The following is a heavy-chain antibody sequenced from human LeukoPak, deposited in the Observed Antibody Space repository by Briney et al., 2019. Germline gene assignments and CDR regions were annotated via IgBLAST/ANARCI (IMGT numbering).Heavy chain of an antibody. V-gene: IGHV1-46*01. D-gene: IGHD2-15*01. CDR3: ARVDCSGGSCYSGWFDP. J-gene: IGHJ5*02. CDR2: INPSGDST. Sequence: ASVKVSCKASGYTFTSYYMHWVRQAPGQGLEWMGIINPSGDSTSYAQKFQGRVTMTRDTSTSTVYMELSSLRSEDTAVYYCARVDCSGGSCYSGWFDPWGQGTLVTVSS. CDR1: GYTFTSYY.